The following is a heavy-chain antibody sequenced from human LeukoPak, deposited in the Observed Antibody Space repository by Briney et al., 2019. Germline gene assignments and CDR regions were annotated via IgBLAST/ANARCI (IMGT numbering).Heavy chain of an antibody. CDR3: SRESGPYCPFGH. Sequence: SGTLSLTCGVSGGSITKTNMWSGGRAPPGGGLEGIGEMYVGGRKQYNPSLKSRVNISRDKSKNHLYLSLASVTAADTAVYYCSRESGPYCPFGHWGQGTLVAVTS. V-gene: IGHV4-4*02. CDR1: GGSITKTNM. D-gene: IGHD1-26*01. CDR2: MYVGGRK. J-gene: IGHJ5*02.